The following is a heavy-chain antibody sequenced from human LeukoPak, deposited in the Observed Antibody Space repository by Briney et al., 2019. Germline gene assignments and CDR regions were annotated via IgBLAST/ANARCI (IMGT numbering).Heavy chain of an antibody. D-gene: IGHD3-22*01. V-gene: IGHV1-2*02. CDR2: INPNSGGT. CDR1: GYTFTGYY. Sequence: GASVKVSCKASGYTFTGYYMHWVRQAPGQGLEWMGWINPNSGGTNYAQKFQGRVTMTRDTSISTAYMELSRLRSDDTAAYYCAREQREYYYDSSGYSDFDYWGQGTLVTLSS. CDR3: AREQREYYYDSSGYSDFDY. J-gene: IGHJ4*02.